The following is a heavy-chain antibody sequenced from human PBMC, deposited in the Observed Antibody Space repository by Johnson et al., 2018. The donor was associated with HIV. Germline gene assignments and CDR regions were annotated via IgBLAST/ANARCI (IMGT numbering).Heavy chain of an antibody. CDR1: GFTVSSNY. J-gene: IGHJ3*02. V-gene: IGHV3-66*01. Sequence: VQLVESGGGLVKPGGSLRLSCAASGFTVSSNYMSWVRQAPGKGLEWVSVIYSGGSTYYADSVKGRFTISRDHSKNTLYLQMNSLRAEDTAVYYCASVPMIVVLDGAFDIWGQGTMVTVSS. CDR3: ASVPMIVVLDGAFDI. CDR2: IYSGGST. D-gene: IGHD3-22*01.